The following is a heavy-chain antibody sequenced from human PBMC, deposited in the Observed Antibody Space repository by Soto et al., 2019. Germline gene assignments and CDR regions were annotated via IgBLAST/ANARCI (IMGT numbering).Heavy chain of an antibody. J-gene: IGHJ6*02. CDR2: IYYSGST. CDR3: ARDTPILIAGADQRNYYYYGMDV. CDR1: GGSISSGDYY. Sequence: QVQLQESGPGLVKPSQTLSLTCTVSGGSISSGDYYWSWIRQPPGKGLEWIGYIYYSGSTYYNPSLKSRVTISVDTSKNQFSLKLSSVTAADTAVYYCARDTPILIAGADQRNYYYYGMDVWGQGTTVTVSS. V-gene: IGHV4-30-4*01. D-gene: IGHD6-19*01.